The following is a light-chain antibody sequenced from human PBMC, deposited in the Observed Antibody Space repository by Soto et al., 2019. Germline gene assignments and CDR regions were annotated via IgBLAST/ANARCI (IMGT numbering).Light chain of an antibody. V-gene: IGKV2-30*01. Sequence: DVVMTQSPLSLPVTLGQPASISCRSSQSLVYSDGNTYLNWFQQRPGQSPKCLIYKVSNRDSGVPDRFSGSGSGTDFTLKISRVEAEDVGLYYCMQGTHWPLTFGGGTKVEIK. CDR1: QSLVYSDGNTY. CDR2: KVS. J-gene: IGKJ4*01. CDR3: MQGTHWPLT.